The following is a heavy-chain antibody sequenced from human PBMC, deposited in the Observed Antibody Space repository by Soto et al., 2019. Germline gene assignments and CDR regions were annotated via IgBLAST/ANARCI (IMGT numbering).Heavy chain of an antibody. D-gene: IGHD2-21*02. V-gene: IGHV1-18*01. Sequence: QVQLVQSGAEVKKPGASVKVSCKASGYTFTSYGISWVRQAPGQGLEWMGWISAYNGNTNYAQKLQGRVTMTTDTSTXXAYMELRSLRSDDTAVYYCASSVVTALGQSYGMDVWGQGTTVTVSS. CDR3: ASSVVTALGQSYGMDV. J-gene: IGHJ6*02. CDR1: GYTFTSYG. CDR2: ISAYNGNT.